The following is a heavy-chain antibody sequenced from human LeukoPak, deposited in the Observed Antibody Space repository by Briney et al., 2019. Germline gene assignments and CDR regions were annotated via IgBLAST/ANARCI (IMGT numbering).Heavy chain of an antibody. Sequence: KSSETLSLTCTVAGGSISSSSYYWGWIRQPPGNGLEWIGSIYYSGSTYYNPSLKSRVTISVDTSKNQFSLKLSSVTAADTAVYYCARHKQQLIPFDYWGQGTLVTVSS. D-gene: IGHD6-13*01. CDR2: IYYSGST. J-gene: IGHJ4*02. CDR1: GGSISSSSYY. V-gene: IGHV4-39*01. CDR3: ARHKQQLIPFDY.